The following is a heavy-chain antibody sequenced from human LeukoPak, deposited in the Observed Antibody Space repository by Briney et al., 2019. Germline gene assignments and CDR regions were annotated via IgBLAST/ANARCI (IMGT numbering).Heavy chain of an antibody. CDR2: INHSGST. CDR1: GGSFSGYY. D-gene: IGHD6-13*01. CDR3: ARGSGPSGYSSSINWFDP. Sequence: SETLSLTCAVYGGSFSGYYWSWIRQPPGKGLEWIGEINHSGSTYYNPSLKSRVTISVDTSKNQFSLKLSSVTAADTAVYYCARGSGPSGYSSSINWFDPWGQGTLVTVSS. J-gene: IGHJ5*02. V-gene: IGHV4-34*01.